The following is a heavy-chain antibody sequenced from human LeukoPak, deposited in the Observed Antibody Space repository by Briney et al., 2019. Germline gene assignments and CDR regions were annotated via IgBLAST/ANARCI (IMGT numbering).Heavy chain of an antibody. Sequence: PGGSLRLSCAASGFTFSSYGMPWVRQAPGKGLEWVAFIRYDGSNKYYADSVKGRFTISRGNSKNTLYLQMNSLRAEDTAVYYCAKTLGYQPADWGQGTLVTVSS. CDR2: IRYDGSNK. CDR1: GFTFSSYG. V-gene: IGHV3-30*02. J-gene: IGHJ4*02. CDR3: AKTLGYQPAD. D-gene: IGHD2-2*01.